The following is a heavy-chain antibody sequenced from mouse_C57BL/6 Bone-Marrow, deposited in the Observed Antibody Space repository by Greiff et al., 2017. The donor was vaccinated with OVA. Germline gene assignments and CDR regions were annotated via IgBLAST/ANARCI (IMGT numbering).Heavy chain of an antibody. V-gene: IGHV10-1*01. D-gene: IGHD2-3*01. CDR3: VRHGTFYDGYYVAWFAY. CDR1: GFSFNTYA. Sequence: EVQGVESGGGLVQPKGSLKLSCAASGFSFNTYAMNWVRQAPGKGLEWVARIRSKSNNYATYYADSVKDRFTISRDDSESMLYLQMNNLKTEDTAMYYCVRHGTFYDGYYVAWFAYWGQGTLVTVSA. CDR2: IRSKSNNYAT. J-gene: IGHJ3*01.